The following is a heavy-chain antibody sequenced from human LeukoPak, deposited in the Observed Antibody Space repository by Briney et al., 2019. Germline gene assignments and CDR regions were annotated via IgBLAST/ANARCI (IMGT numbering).Heavy chain of an antibody. D-gene: IGHD5-18*01. CDR3: AKDRNTGPDYFDD. Sequence: GGSLRLSCAASGFTFSSYGMHWVRQAPGKGLEWVAVISYDGSDKYYADSVKGRFTISRDNSKNTLYLQMNSLRAEDTAVYYCAKDRNTGPDYFDDWGQGTLVTVSS. CDR2: ISYDGSDK. V-gene: IGHV3-30*18. CDR1: GFTFSSYG. J-gene: IGHJ4*02.